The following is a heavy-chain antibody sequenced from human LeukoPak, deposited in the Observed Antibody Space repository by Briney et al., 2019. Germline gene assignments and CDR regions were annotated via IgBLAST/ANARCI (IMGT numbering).Heavy chain of an antibody. J-gene: IGHJ4*02. D-gene: IGHD6-19*01. CDR1: GFTFSSYE. CDR3: AKDGGTGITVAGTFDF. Sequence: PGGSLRLSCAASGFTFSSYEMNWVRQAPGKGLEWVSYISSSGSTIYYADSVKGRFTISRDNAKNSLYLQMNSLRAEDTAFYYCAKDGGTGITVAGTFDFWGQGTLVTVSS. V-gene: IGHV3-48*03. CDR2: ISSSGSTI.